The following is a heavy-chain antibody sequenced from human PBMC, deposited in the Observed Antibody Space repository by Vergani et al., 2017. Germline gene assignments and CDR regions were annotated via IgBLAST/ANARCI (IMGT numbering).Heavy chain of an antibody. D-gene: IGHD4-11*01. CDR2: IWYDGSNK. J-gene: IGHJ6*03. CDR1: GFTFSSYG. V-gene: IGHV3-33*01. Sequence: QVQLVESGGGVVQPGRSLRLSCAASGFTFSSYGMHWVRQAPGKGLEWVAVIWYDGSNKYYADSVKGRFTISRDNSKNTLYLQMNSLRAEDTAVYYCAGEGTTVTTEAFYYYYYMDVWGKGTTVTVAS. CDR3: AGEGTTVTTEAFYYYYYMDV.